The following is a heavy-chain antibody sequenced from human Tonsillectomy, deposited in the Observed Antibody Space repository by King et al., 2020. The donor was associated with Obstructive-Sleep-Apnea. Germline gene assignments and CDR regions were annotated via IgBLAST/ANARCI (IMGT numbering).Heavy chain of an antibody. J-gene: IGHJ6*02. V-gene: IGHV3-48*01. CDR1: GFTISSYI. CDR2: IGSSSSTI. D-gene: IGHD3-10*01. CDR3: AREPTSMVRGVVGMDV. Sequence: VQLVESGGALVQPGGSLRLSCAASGFTISSYIMNWVRQAPGKGLEWVSYIGSSSSTIYYADSVKGRFTISRDNAKNSLYLQMNSLRAEDTAVYYCAREPTSMVRGVVGMDVWGQGTTVTVSS.